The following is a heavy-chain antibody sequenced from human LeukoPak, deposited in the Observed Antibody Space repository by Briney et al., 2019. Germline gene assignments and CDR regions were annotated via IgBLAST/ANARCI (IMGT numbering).Heavy chain of an antibody. D-gene: IGHD1-1*01. Sequence: SETLSLTCTVSGGSIGSSTYYWVWIRQPPGKGLEWIGSIYYNGDTYYSPSLQSRVSISVATSKNQFSPKLSSVTAADTAVYYCARERLSYYYMDAWGKGTTVTVSS. J-gene: IGHJ6*03. CDR3: ARERLSYYYMDA. CDR2: IYYNGDT. V-gene: IGHV4-39*07. CDR1: GGSIGSSTYY.